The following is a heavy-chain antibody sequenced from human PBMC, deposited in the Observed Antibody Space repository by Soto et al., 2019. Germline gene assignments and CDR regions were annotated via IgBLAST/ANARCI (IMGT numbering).Heavy chain of an antibody. CDR2: IYHSGST. D-gene: IGHD4-17*01. J-gene: IGHJ3*02. Sequence: QLQLQESGSGLVKPSQTLSLTCAVSGGSISSGGYSWSWIRQPPGKGLEWIGYIYHSGSTYYNPSLKSRVTISVDRSKNQFSLKLSSVTAADTAVYYCASSYGGNRDDAFDIWGQGTMVTVSS. CDR3: ASSYGGNRDDAFDI. CDR1: GGSISSGGYS. V-gene: IGHV4-30-2*01.